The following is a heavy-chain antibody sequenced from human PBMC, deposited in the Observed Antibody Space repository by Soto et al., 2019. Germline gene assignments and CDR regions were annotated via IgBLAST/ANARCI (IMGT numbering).Heavy chain of an antibody. CDR1: GFTFRSYS. D-gene: IGHD5-12*01. V-gene: IGHV3-48*02. Sequence: PGGSLRLSCAASGFTFRSYSMNWVRQAPGKGLEWVSFISGSSSTIYYADSVKGRFTISRDNAKNLLYLQMNSLRDEDTAVYYCARDRGYSGWYYGMDVWGQGTTVTVSS. CDR2: ISGSSSTI. J-gene: IGHJ6*02. CDR3: ARDRGYSGWYYGMDV.